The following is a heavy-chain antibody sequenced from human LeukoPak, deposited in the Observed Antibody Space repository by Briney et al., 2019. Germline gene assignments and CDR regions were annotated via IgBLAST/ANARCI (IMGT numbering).Heavy chain of an antibody. CDR3: ARGKWCSTSCYWYYYYGMDV. V-gene: IGHV4-34*01. J-gene: IGHJ6*02. CDR2: INHSGST. CDR1: GGSFSGYY. Sequence: SETLSLTCAVYGGSFSGYYWSWIRQPTGKGLEWIGEINHSGSTNCNPSLKSRVTISVDTSKNQFSLKLSSVTAADTAVYYCARGKWCSTSCYWYYYYGMDVWGQGTTVTVSS. D-gene: IGHD2-2*01.